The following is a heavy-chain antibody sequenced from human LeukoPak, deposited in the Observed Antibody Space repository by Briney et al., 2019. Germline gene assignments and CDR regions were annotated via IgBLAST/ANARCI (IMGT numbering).Heavy chain of an antibody. J-gene: IGHJ5*02. V-gene: IGHV4-39*07. Sequence: SETLSLTCTVSGGSISSSSYYWGWIRQPPGKGLEWIGSIYYSGSTYYNPSLKSRVTISVDTSKNQFSLKLSSVTAADTAAYYCARGAVVTVNPWGQGTLVTVS. CDR3: ARGAVVTVNP. CDR2: IYYSGST. CDR1: GGSISSSSYY. D-gene: IGHD2-21*02.